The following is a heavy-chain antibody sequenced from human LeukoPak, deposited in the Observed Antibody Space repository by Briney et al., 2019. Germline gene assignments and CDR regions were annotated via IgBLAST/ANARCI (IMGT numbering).Heavy chain of an antibody. CDR2: ISSSGYTI. Sequence: GGSLTLSCAASGFTFSSYSMNWVRQAPGKGLEWVSYISSSGYTIYYADSVRGRFTISRDNAKNSLYLQMNSLRAEDTAVYYCARDWYSGSCPLDYWGQGTLVTVSS. CDR3: ARDWYSGSCPLDY. J-gene: IGHJ4*02. V-gene: IGHV3-48*04. D-gene: IGHD1-26*01. CDR1: GFTFSSYS.